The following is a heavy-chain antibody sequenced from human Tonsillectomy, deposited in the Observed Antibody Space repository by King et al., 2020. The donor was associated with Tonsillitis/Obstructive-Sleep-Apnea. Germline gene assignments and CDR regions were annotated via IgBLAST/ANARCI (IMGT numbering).Heavy chain of an antibody. CDR1: GFSLSTSGVG. CDR2: IYWDGDK. D-gene: IGHD5-24*01. J-gene: IGHJ4*02. CDR3: AHERWLQPTHRGFDY. V-gene: IGHV2-5*02. Sequence: TLKESGPTLVKPTQTLTLTCTFSGFSLSTSGVGVGWIRQPPGKALEWLALIYWDGDKRYSPSLKSRLTITKDTSKNQVVLTMTNMDPVDTGPYYCAHERWLQPTHRGFDYWGQGTLVTVSS.